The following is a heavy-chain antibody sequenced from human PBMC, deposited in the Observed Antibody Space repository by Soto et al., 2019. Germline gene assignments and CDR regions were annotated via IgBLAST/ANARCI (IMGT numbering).Heavy chain of an antibody. CDR2: INHSGST. Sequence: SETLSPTCAVYGGSFSGYYWSWIRQPPGKGLEWIGEINHSGSTNYTPSLKSRVTISVDTSKNQFSLKLSSVTAADTAVYYCARGNQYYYGSGSYYNNWFDPWGQGTLVTVSS. V-gene: IGHV4-34*01. CDR3: ARGNQYYYGSGSYYNNWFDP. D-gene: IGHD3-10*01. CDR1: GGSFSGYY. J-gene: IGHJ5*02.